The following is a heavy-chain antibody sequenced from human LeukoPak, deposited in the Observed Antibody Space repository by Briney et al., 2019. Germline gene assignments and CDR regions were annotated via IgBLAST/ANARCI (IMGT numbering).Heavy chain of an antibody. V-gene: IGHV4-34*01. D-gene: IGHD1-26*01. CDR2: INHSGST. J-gene: IGHJ4*02. CDR1: GGSFSGYY. Sequence: SETLSLTCAVYGGSFSGYYWSWIRQPPGEGLEWIGEINHSGSTNYNPSLKSRVTISVDTSKNQFSLKLSSVTAADTAVYYCARLYRGYWGQGTLVTVSS. CDR3: ARLYRGY.